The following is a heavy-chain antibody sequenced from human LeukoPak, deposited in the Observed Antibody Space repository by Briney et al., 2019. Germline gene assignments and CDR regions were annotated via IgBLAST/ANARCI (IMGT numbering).Heavy chain of an antibody. CDR3: AKDYGDYYDYMDV. Sequence: GGCLRLSCAASGFTFSSYAMSWVRQAPGEGVEWVSAMSGSGGRTYYADSVKGRFTIFRDNSKNTLYLQMNSLRAEDTAVYYCAKDYGDYYDYMDVWGKGTTVTVSS. J-gene: IGHJ6*03. V-gene: IGHV3-23*01. CDR2: MSGSGGRT. CDR1: GFTFSSYA. D-gene: IGHD4-17*01.